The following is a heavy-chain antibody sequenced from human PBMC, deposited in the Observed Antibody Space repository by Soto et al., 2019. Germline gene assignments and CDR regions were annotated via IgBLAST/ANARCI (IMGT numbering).Heavy chain of an antibody. D-gene: IGHD1-26*01. CDR1: GFTFSSYP. Sequence: RWSLRLSCAASGFTFSSYPMVWVRQAPGKGLESISSISGSGTSYYADSVKGRFTISRDNSENTLYLQMNSLRAEDTAVYYCAKVITTDISYWYGMDVWGQGTTVTVSS. J-gene: IGHJ6*02. CDR2: ISGSGTS. V-gene: IGHV3-23*01. CDR3: AKVITTDISYWYGMDV.